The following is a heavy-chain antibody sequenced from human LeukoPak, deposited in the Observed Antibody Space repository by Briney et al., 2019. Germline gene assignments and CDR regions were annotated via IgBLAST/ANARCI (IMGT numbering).Heavy chain of an antibody. D-gene: IGHD6-13*01. V-gene: IGHV3-23*01. Sequence: GGSLRLSCAASGFTFSSHAMSRVRQAPGKGLEWVSSISGSGYNRHYADSVKGRFISSRDNSKNTLYLHMTSLRAEDTAVYYCAKDPLTYSSSWHYWYFDLWGRGTLVTVSS. J-gene: IGHJ2*01. CDR1: GFTFSSHA. CDR3: AKDPLTYSSSWHYWYFDL. CDR2: ISGSGYNR.